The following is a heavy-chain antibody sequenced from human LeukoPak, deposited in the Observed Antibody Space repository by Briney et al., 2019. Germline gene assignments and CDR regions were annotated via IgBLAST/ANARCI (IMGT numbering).Heavy chain of an antibody. D-gene: IGHD2-2*01. J-gene: IGHJ3*02. CDR1: GFTFSSYA. CDR2: ISYDGSNR. V-gene: IGHV3-30-3*01. CDR3: ARGGNVVVPADDAFDI. Sequence: GGSLRLSCAASGFTFSSYAMHWVRQAPGKGLEWVAVISYDGSNRYYADSVKGRFTISRDNSKNTLYLQMNSLRAEDTAVYYCARGGNVVVPADDAFDIWGQGTMVTVSS.